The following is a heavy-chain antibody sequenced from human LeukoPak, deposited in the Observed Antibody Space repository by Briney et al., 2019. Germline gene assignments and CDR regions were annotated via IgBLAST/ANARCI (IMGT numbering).Heavy chain of an antibody. J-gene: IGHJ4*02. CDR1: GFTFSSYS. Sequence: GGSLRLSCVASGFTFSSYSMNWVRQAPGKGLEWVSSISSSSSYIYYADSVKGRFTISRDNAKNSLYLQMNSLRAEDTAVYYCARDHTVTTAGYWGQGTLVTVSS. V-gene: IGHV3-21*01. D-gene: IGHD4-17*01. CDR3: ARDHTVTTAGY. CDR2: ISSSSSYI.